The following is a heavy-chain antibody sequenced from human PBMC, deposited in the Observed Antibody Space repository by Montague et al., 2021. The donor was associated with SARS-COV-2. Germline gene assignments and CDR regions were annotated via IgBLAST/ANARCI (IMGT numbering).Heavy chain of an antibody. CDR1: GASISSYY. CDR3: ESLDRNWFDS. Sequence: SETLSLTCNVSGASISSYYWSWILQPPGRGLEWIGYIYYTGTSRSNPSRQSRVTMSVDTSKNQLSLTVRSVTAADTAVYYCESLDRNWFDSWGQGTLVTVSS. D-gene: IGHD1-14*01. J-gene: IGHJ5*01. CDR2: IYYTGTS. V-gene: IGHV4-59*01.